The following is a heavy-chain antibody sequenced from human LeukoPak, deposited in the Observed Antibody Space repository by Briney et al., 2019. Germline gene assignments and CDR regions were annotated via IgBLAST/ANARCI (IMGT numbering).Heavy chain of an antibody. CDR2: IYYSGGT. V-gene: IGHV4-39*01. CDR1: GGSISSSSYY. J-gene: IGHJ4*02. Sequence: SETLSRTCTVSGGSISSSSYYWGWIRQPPGKGLEWIGSIYYSGGTYYNPSLKSRVTISVDTSKNQFSLKLSSVTAADTAVYYCARLRRWLQNFDYWGQGTLVTVSS. D-gene: IGHD5-24*01. CDR3: ARLRRWLQNFDY.